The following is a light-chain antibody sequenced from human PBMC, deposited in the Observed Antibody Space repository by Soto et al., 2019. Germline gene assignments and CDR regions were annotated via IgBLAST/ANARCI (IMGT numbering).Light chain of an antibody. CDR2: GAS. V-gene: IGKV1-9*01. CDR1: QGISSF. Sequence: DIQLTQSPSFLSASVGDRVTITCRASQGISSFLAWYQQRPGKAPKLLIFGASILQTGVPSRFSGSGSGTEFTLTITSLQSEDFALYYCQQYNNWPPPCTFGQGTKVDIK. J-gene: IGKJ1*01. CDR3: QQYNNWPPPCT.